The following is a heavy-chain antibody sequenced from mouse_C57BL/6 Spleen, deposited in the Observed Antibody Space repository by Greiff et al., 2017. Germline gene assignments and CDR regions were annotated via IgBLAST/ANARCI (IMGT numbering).Heavy chain of an antibody. Sequence: QVQLQQSGAELVKPGASVKISCKASGYAFSSYWMNWVKQRPGKGLEWIGQIYPGDGDTNYNGKFKGKATLTADKSSSTAYMQLSSLTSEDSAVYFCARAQAYYSNYDAWLAYWGQGTLVTVSA. J-gene: IGHJ3*01. D-gene: IGHD2-5*01. CDR2: IYPGDGDT. CDR3: ARAQAYYSNYDAWLAY. V-gene: IGHV1-80*01. CDR1: GYAFSSYW.